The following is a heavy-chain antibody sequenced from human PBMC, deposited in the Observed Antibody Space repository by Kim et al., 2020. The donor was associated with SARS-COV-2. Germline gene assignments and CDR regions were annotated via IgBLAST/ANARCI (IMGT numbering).Heavy chain of an antibody. J-gene: IGHJ4*02. CDR1: GGSISSGDYY. Sequence: SETLSLTCTVSGGSISSGDYYWSWIRQPPGKGLEWIGYIYYSGSTYYNPSLKSRVTISVDTSKNQFSLKLSSVTAADTAVYYCARARGCSGGSCLDYWGQGTLVTVSS. CDR3: ARARGCSGGSCLDY. V-gene: IGHV4-30-4*01. CDR2: IYYSGST. D-gene: IGHD2-15*01.